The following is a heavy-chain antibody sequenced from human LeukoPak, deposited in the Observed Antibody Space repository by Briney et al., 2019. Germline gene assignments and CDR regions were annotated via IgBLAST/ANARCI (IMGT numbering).Heavy chain of an antibody. D-gene: IGHD4-17*01. CDR1: GFTFDDYG. J-gene: IGHJ6*03. CDR3: AREGYGDGWRGYYYYYMDV. CDR2: INWNGGST. Sequence: PGGSLRLSCAASGFTFDDYGMSWVRQAPGKGLEWVSDINWNGGSTGYADSVKGRFTISRDNAKNSLYLQMNRLRAEDTALYYCAREGYGDGWRGYYYYYMDVWGKGTTVTVSS. V-gene: IGHV3-20*04.